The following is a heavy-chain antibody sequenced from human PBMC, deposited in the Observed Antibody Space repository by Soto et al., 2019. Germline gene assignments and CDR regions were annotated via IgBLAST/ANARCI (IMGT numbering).Heavy chain of an antibody. CDR3: AKEIFAAAYAATSAFDL. V-gene: IGHV3-23*01. Sequence: GGSLRLSCAASGFTFSSHAMGWLRQTPGTGPEWVAFVDGSGGDTFYADSVKGRFIISRDNSDNSLYLHMNSLRAGDTCRYFCAKEIFAAAYAATSAFDLWGQGTLVTVSS. CDR2: VDGSGGDT. J-gene: IGHJ4*02. CDR1: GFTFSSHA. D-gene: IGHD2-8*01.